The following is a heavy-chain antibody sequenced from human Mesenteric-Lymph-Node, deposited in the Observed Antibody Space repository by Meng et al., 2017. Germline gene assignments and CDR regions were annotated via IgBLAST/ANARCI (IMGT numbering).Heavy chain of an antibody. J-gene: IGHJ4*02. CDR3: ARELIVGGTTGLAWDY. V-gene: IGHV3-7*01. D-gene: IGHD1-26*01. CDR1: GFTFSSYW. Sequence: GGSLRLSCAASGFTFSSYWMSWVRQAPGKGLEWVANIKQDGSEKYYVDSVKGRFTISRDNSKNTLYLQMNTLRAEDTAVFYCARELIVGGTTGLAWDYWGQGTLVTVSS. CDR2: IKQDGSEK.